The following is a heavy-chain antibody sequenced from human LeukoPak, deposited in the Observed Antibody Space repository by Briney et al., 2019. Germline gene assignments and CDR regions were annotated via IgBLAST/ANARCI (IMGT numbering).Heavy chain of an antibody. V-gene: IGHV1-8*03. D-gene: IGHD1-26*01. CDR3: ATLPNYKWELRPTDAFDI. J-gene: IGHJ3*02. CDR2: MNPNSGNT. CDR1: GYTFISYD. Sequence: ASVKVSCKASGYTFISYDINWVRQATGQGLEWMGWMNPNSGNTGYAQKFQGRVTITRNTSISTAYMELSSLRSEDTAVYYCATLPNYKWELRPTDAFDIWGQGTMVTVSS.